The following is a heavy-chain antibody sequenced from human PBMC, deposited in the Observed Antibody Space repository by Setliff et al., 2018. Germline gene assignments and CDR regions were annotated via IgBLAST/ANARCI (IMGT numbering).Heavy chain of an antibody. J-gene: IGHJ5*02. D-gene: IGHD7-27*01. CDR3: GRGFRRLEGWGNWFDP. CDR1: GDSISSRPFY. Sequence: SETLSLTCTVSGDSISSRPFYWGWFRQPAGKELEWIGQIYTSWSTIYNPALKSRVTIVLDTSKNQFSLTLTSVTAADTAVYYWGRGFRRLEGWGNWFDPWGQGILVTVSS. V-gene: IGHV4-61*09. CDR2: IYTSWST.